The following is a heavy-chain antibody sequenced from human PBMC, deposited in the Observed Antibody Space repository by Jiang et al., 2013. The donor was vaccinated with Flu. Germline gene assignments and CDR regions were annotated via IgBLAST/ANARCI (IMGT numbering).Heavy chain of an antibody. CDR2: INPNSGTI. Sequence: EVKKPGASVKVSCKASGYTFTGYYIHWVRQAPGQGLEWMGWINPNSGTIKYAQKFQGRVSLTRDASITTAYLDLRSLASDDAAVYFCARAVSWGLWYGELPDWGQGTLVTVSS. CDR3: ARAVSWGLWYGELPD. J-gene: IGHJ4*02. V-gene: IGHV1-2*02. D-gene: IGHD3-10*01. CDR1: GYTFTGYY.